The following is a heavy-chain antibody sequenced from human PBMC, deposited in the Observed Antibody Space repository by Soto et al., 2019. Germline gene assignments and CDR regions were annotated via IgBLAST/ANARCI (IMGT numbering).Heavy chain of an antibody. J-gene: IGHJ6*02. Sequence: PGGSLRLSCAASGFTFSSYWMHWVRQAPGKGLVWVSRINSDGSSTSYADSVKGRFTISRDNAKNTLYLQMNSLRAEDTAVYYCAVGYCSSTSCWASYYYYGMDVWGQGTTVTASS. CDR2: INSDGSST. D-gene: IGHD2-2*01. V-gene: IGHV3-74*01. CDR3: AVGYCSSTSCWASYYYYGMDV. CDR1: GFTFSSYW.